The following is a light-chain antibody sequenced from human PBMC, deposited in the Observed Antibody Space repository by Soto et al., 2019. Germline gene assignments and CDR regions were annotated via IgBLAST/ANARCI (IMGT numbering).Light chain of an antibody. CDR3: QQTYSTPYT. CDR2: AAS. CDR1: QSISSY. V-gene: IGKV1-39*01. J-gene: IGKJ2*01. Sequence: DIQMTQSPSSLSASVGDRVTITCRASQSISSYLNWYQQKPGKAPKLLIYAASSLQSGVPSRFSGSGSGTYFTLTISSLQPEDFATYYCQQTYSTPYTFGQGPKLEIK.